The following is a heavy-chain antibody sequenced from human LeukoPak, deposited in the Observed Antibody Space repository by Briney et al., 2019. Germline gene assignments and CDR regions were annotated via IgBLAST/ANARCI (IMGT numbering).Heavy chain of an antibody. CDR3: ALIGVVIPPDTYDV. Sequence: GSLRLSCSAFGFTFGDYAFHWVRQAPGKGLEWLAFIRYDGSDSYYADSVKGRFTISRDNSKKTLYLQMDSLRTEDTAFYYCALIGVVIPPDTYDVWGQGTLVTVS. D-gene: IGHD2-21*01. CDR1: GFTFGDYA. J-gene: IGHJ3*01. V-gene: IGHV3-30*02. CDR2: IRYDGSDS.